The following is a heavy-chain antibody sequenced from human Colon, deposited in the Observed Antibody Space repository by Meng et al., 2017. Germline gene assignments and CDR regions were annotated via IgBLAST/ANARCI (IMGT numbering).Heavy chain of an antibody. D-gene: IGHD2-15*01. CDR2: IHTSGST. V-gene: IGHV4-4*07. J-gene: IGHJ5*02. CDR3: ARDKGIVAAGARWFDP. CDR1: GDSISSYY. Sequence: RQGSGPGRVKPSGTLSLTCTVSGDSISSYYWSWIRQTAGKGLEWIGRIHTSGSTTYNPSLKSRVTMSVDTSKNQVSLKLTSVTAADTAVYYCARDKGIVAAGARWFDPWGQGTLVTVSS.